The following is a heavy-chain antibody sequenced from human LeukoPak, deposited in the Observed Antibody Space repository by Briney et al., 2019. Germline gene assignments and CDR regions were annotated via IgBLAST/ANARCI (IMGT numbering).Heavy chain of an antibody. V-gene: IGHV1-8*01. Sequence: GASVKVSCKASGYTFTTYDINWVRQATGQGLEWMGWMNPNSGNTGYAQKFQGRVTMTRNTSITTAYMELSSLRSEDTAVYYCARGLTYYQDSSAYYVPGDYWGQGTLITVSS. CDR1: GYTFTTYD. D-gene: IGHD3-22*01. CDR2: MNPNSGNT. J-gene: IGHJ4*02. CDR3: ARGLTYYQDSSAYYVPGDY.